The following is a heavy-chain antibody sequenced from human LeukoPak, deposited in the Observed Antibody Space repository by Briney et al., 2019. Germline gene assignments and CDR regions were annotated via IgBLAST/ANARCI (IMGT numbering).Heavy chain of an antibody. Sequence: GGSRRFSCAASGFTFSSYVMSWVRQAPGKGLEWVSTITSSGGNTYYAHSVQARPTISRDNFKNTLYLHMDSLRVEDTALYYCAKRRQYSSTHFHFDCGGQG. CDR2: ITSSGGNT. CDR3: AKRRQYSSTHFHFDC. D-gene: IGHD6-13*01. CDR1: GFTFSSYV. V-gene: IGHV3-23*01. J-gene: IGHJ4*02.